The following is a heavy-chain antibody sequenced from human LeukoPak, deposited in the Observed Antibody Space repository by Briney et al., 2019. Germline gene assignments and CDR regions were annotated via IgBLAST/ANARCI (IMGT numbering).Heavy chain of an antibody. D-gene: IGHD6-13*01. CDR2: ISSSSYI. CDR3: ARGRSSLYFDY. CDR1: GFTFSSYS. V-gene: IGHV3-21*01. Sequence: GGSLRLSCAASGFTFSSYSMNWVRQAPGKGLEWVSSISSSSYIYYADSVKGRFTISRDNAKNSLYLQMNSLRAEDTAVYYCARGRSSLYFDYWGQGTLVTVSS. J-gene: IGHJ4*02.